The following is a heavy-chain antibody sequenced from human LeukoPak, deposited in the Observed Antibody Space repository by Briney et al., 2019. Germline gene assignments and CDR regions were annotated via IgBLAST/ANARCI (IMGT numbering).Heavy chain of an antibody. Sequence: ASVKVSCKASGYTFTGYYMHWVRQAPGQGLEWMGRINPNSGGTNYAQKFQGRVTMTRDTSISTAYMELSRLRSDDTAVYYCAGEEDYYDSSGYYHFFDYWGQGTLVTVSS. V-gene: IGHV1-2*06. CDR1: GYTFTGYY. D-gene: IGHD3-22*01. J-gene: IGHJ4*02. CDR2: INPNSGGT. CDR3: AGEEDYYDSSGYYHFFDY.